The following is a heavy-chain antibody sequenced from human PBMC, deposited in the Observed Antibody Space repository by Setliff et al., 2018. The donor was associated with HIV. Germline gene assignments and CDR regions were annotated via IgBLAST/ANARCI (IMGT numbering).Heavy chain of an antibody. V-gene: IGHV4-59*08. CDR3: ARLRSELGVFDY. CDR2: VYHSGST. D-gene: IGHD1-26*01. Sequence: SETLSLTCTVSGGSISSDYWSWIRQPPGKGLEWIGYVYHSGSTNYNPSRKSRVTISVDTSKNQFSMKLRSVTAADTAVYYCARLRSELGVFDYWVQGTLVTVSS. J-gene: IGHJ4*02. CDR1: GGSISSDY.